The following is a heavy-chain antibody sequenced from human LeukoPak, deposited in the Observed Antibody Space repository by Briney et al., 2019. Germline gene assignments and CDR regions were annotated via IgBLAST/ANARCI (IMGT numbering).Heavy chain of an antibody. J-gene: IGHJ4*02. V-gene: IGHV4-61*01. CDR1: GGSISSGSYY. CDR3: ARVISIGLSWAGYFDY. Sequence: PSQTLSLTCTVSGGSISSGSYYWSWIRQPPGKGLEWIGYIYYSGSTNYNPSLKSRVTISVDTSKNQFSLKLSSVTAADTAVYYCARVISIGLSWAGYFDYWGQGTLVTVSS. D-gene: IGHD3-10*01. CDR2: IYYSGST.